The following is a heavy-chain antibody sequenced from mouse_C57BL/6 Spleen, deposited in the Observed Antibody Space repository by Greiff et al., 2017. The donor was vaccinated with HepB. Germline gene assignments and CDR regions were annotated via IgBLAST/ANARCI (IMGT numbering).Heavy chain of an antibody. CDR3: ARDRGLRAMDY. CDR2: ISYDGSN. J-gene: IGHJ4*01. V-gene: IGHV3-6*01. D-gene: IGHD1-1*01. Sequence: EVKLVESGPGLVKPSQSLSLTCSVTGYSITSGYYWNWIRQFPGNKLEWMGYISYDGSNNYNPSLKNRISITRDTSKNQFFLKLKSVTTEDTATYYCARDRGLRAMDYWGKGTSVTVSS. CDR1: GYSITSGYY.